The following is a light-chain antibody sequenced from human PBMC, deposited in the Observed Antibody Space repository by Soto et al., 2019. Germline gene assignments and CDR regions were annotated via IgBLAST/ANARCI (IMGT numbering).Light chain of an antibody. CDR2: GAS. V-gene: IGKV3-20*01. Sequence: EIVLTQSPDTLSLSPGERATLSCRASQSLSSNYLAWYQHKPGQAPRLLIYGASTRATGIPDRFSGSGSGTDFTLTISRLEPEDFATYYCHQTYANPWTFAQGTKVDIK. CDR3: HQTYANPWT. CDR1: QSLSSNY. J-gene: IGKJ1*01.